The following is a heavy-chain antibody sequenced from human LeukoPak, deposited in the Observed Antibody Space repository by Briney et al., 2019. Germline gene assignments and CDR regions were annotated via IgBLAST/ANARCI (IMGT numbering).Heavy chain of an antibody. CDR3: ARGLSGPYYYYYMDV. CDR2: FDPEDGET. V-gene: IGHV1-24*01. CDR1: GYTLTELS. D-gene: IGHD2-15*01. J-gene: IGHJ6*03. Sequence: ASVKVSCKVSGYTLTELSMHWVRQAPGKGLEWMGGFDPEDGETIYAQKFQGRVTMTRDTSISTAYMELSRLRSDDTAVYYCARGLSGPYYYYYMDVWGKGTSVIVSS.